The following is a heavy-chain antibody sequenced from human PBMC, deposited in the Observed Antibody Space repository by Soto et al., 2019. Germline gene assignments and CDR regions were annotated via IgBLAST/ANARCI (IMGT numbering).Heavy chain of an antibody. CDR3: ARSPGSSYGLIYYYGMDV. D-gene: IGHD5-18*01. V-gene: IGHV1-69*01. Sequence: QVQLVQSGAEVKKPGSSVKFSCKASGGTFSSYAIIWVRQAPGQGLEWMGGIIPIFGTANYAQKFQGRVTITADEATSTAYMELSSLRSEDTAVYYCARSPGSSYGLIYYYGMDVWGQGTTVTVSS. J-gene: IGHJ6*02. CDR1: GGTFSSYA. CDR2: IIPIFGTA.